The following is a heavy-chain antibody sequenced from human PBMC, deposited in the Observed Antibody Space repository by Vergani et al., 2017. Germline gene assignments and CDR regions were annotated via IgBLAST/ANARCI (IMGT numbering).Heavy chain of an antibody. D-gene: IGHD4-11*01. V-gene: IGHV4-61*02. CDR1: GGSISSGSYY. J-gene: IGHJ6*03. Sequence: QVQLQESGPGLVKPSQTLSLTCTVSGGSISSGSYYWSWIRQPAGKGLEWIGRIYTSGSTNYNPSLKSLVTMSVDTSKNQFSLKLSSVTAADTAVYYCAREKIKVTTNKSYYYYMDVWGKGTTVTVS. CDR3: AREKIKVTTNKSYYYYMDV. CDR2: IYTSGST.